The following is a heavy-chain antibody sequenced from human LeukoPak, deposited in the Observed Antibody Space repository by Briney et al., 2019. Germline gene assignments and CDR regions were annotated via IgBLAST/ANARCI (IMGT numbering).Heavy chain of an antibody. CDR1: GYTFTGYY. V-gene: IGHV1-2*02. Sequence: ASVKVSCKASGYTFTGYYMHWVRQAPGQGLEWMGWINPNSGGTNYAQKFQGGVTMTRDTSISTAYMELSRLRSDDTAVYYCARDFVYSSSWLDDYWGQGTLVTVSS. CDR2: INPNSGGT. CDR3: ARDFVYSSSWLDDY. J-gene: IGHJ4*02. D-gene: IGHD6-13*01.